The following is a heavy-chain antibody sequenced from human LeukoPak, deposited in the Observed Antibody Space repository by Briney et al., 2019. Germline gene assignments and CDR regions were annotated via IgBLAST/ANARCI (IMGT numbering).Heavy chain of an antibody. V-gene: IGHV3-53*04. J-gene: IGHJ4*02. CDR1: VFTVSSNF. CDR2: ISSGGTT. Sequence: PGGSLRLSCAASVFTVSSNFMTWVRQAPGKGLEWVSVISSGGTTYYADSVKGRFTISRHISKNTVYLQTNSLRAEDTAVYYCARDRSYGDFAWGYWGQGTLVTVSS. CDR3: ARDRSYGDFAWGY. D-gene: IGHD4-17*01.